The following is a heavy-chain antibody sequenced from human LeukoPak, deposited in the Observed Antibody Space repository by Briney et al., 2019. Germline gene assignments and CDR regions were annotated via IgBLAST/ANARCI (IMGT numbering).Heavy chain of an antibody. Sequence: GGSLRLSCAASGFTFSSYAMSWVRQAPGKGLEWVSAISGSGGSTYYADSVRGRFTISRDNSKNTLYLQMNSLRAEDTAVYYCAKAHCGGDCHRFDYWGQGTLVTVSS. D-gene: IGHD2-21*02. J-gene: IGHJ4*02. CDR3: AKAHCGGDCHRFDY. CDR2: ISGSGGST. V-gene: IGHV3-23*01. CDR1: GFTFSSYA.